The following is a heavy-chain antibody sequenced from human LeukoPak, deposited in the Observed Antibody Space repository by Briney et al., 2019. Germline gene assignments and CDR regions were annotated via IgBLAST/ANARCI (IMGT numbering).Heavy chain of an antibody. D-gene: IGHD3-3*01. V-gene: IGHV3-74*01. J-gene: IGHJ4*02. CDR3: ARGIPRDHSITTR. CDR2: INSDGSST. Sequence: GGSLRLSCAASGFTFSSYWMHWVRQAPGNGLVWVSRINSDGSSTSYADSVKGRFTISRDNAKNTLYLQMNSLRAEDTAVYYCARGIPRDHSITTRWGQGTLVTVSS. CDR1: GFTFSSYW.